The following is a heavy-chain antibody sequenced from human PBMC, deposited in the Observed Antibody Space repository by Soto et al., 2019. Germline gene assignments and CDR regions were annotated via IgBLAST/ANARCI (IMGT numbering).Heavy chain of an antibody. D-gene: IGHD6-13*01. CDR2: IGARDGIT. CDR3: AGVDRSSWWTFDY. Sequence: SVNVSCKASGYTFNAYRSSWVRQTPGQGLEWVGWIGARDGITDTAQKFKGRVNIKSDTSTRTAYMERTRLIFDDTAIYFCAGVDRSSWWTFDYWGKGTQVSV. J-gene: IGHJ4*02. CDR1: GYTFNAYR. V-gene: IGHV1-18*04.